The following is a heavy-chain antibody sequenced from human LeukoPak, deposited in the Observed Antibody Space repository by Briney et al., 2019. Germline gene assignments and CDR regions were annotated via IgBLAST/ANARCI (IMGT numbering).Heavy chain of an antibody. CDR3: ARYAGSGSYYEPYYFDY. D-gene: IGHD3-10*01. CDR2: IYYNGST. Sequence: KPSETLSLTCTISGGSINSYYCSWIRQPPGKGLEWIGFIYYNGSTNYNPSLKSRVTISVDTSKNQFSLKLSSVTAADTAVYYCARYAGSGSYYEPYYFDYWDQGTLVTVSS. CDR1: GGSINSYY. V-gene: IGHV4-59*08. J-gene: IGHJ4*02.